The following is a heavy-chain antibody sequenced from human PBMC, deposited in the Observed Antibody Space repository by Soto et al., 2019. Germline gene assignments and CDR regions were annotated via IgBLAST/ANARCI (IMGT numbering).Heavy chain of an antibody. CDR3: TGSLLAYCSGGKCHTDYYYYGMDV. CDR1: GFTFRGSA. Sequence: EVQLVESGGGLVQPGESLKLSCAASGFTFRGSAMHWVRQASGKGLEWVGRIRTKANNYATAYAASVQGRFTISRDDSXXTXXLQMNSLKTEDTAVYYCTGSLLAYCSGGKCHTDYYYYGMDVWGQGTAVTVSS. J-gene: IGHJ6*02. CDR2: IRTKANNYAT. D-gene: IGHD2-15*01. V-gene: IGHV3-73*02.